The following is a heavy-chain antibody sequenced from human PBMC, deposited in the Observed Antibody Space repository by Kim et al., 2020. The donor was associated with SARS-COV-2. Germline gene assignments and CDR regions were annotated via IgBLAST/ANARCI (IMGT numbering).Heavy chain of an antibody. CDR3: ARLTRGLNAFDI. Sequence: SETLSLTCAVYGGSFSGYYWSWIRQPPGKGLEWIGEINHSGSTNYNPSLKSRVTISVDTSKNQFSLKLSSVTAADTAVYYCARLTRGLNAFDIWGQGTMV. J-gene: IGHJ3*02. D-gene: IGHD3-10*01. CDR2: INHSGST. V-gene: IGHV4-34*01. CDR1: GGSFSGYY.